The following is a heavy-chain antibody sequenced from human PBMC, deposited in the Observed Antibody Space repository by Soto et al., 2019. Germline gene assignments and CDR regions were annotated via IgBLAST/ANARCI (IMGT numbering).Heavy chain of an antibody. V-gene: IGHV4-34*01. CDR3: ARGYGGAYGSGRPYYYYVLDV. CDR1: GGSFSGYY. CDR2: INHSGST. D-gene: IGHD3-10*01. J-gene: IGHJ6*02. Sequence: PSETLSLTCAVYGGSFSGYYWSWIRQPPGKGLEWIGDINHSGSTNYNPSLKSRVTISVDTSKNQFSLKLSSVTAADTTVYYCARGYGGAYGSGRPYYYYVLDVSAQGTAVTGSS.